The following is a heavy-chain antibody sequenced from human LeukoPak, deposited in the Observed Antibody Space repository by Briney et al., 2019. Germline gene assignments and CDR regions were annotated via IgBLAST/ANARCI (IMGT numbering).Heavy chain of an antibody. CDR2: ISGFGVST. V-gene: IGHV3-23*01. D-gene: IGHD2-21*02. Sequence: GGSLRLSCAASGFTFSNYAMTWVRQAPGKGLEWVSTISGFGVSTYYVDSVKGRFTISRDNAKNTLYLQMNSLRAEDTAVYYCAKDFRLVGTDYWGQGTLVTVSS. CDR1: GFTFSNYA. J-gene: IGHJ4*02. CDR3: AKDFRLVGTDY.